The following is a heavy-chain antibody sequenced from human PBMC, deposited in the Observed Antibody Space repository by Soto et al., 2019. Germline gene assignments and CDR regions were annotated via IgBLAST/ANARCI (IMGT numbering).Heavy chain of an antibody. J-gene: IGHJ4*02. CDR2: ISSSSSYI. CDR3: ARDYYGSGSYPHFDY. CDR1: GFTFSSYS. D-gene: IGHD3-10*01. V-gene: IGHV3-21*01. Sequence: EVQLVESGGGLVKPGGSLRLSCAASGFTFSSYSMNWVRQAPGKGLEWVSSISSSSSYIYYADSVKGRFTISRDNAKNSLYLQMNSLRAEDTAVYYCARDYYGSGSYPHFDYWGQGTLVTVSS.